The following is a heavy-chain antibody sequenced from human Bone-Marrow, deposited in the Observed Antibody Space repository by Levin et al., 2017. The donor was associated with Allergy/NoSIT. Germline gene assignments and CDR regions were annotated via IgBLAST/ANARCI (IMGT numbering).Heavy chain of an antibody. D-gene: IGHD6-13*01. CDR2: IYRTGDT. CDR1: GGSISSSHW. J-gene: IGHJ4*02. Sequence: SETLSLTCAVSGGSISSSHWWTWVRQPPGRGLEWIGEIYRTGDTNFNPSLKSRLTISQDKSKKQFSLRLDSVTAADTAVYYCARFESAGGKVDYWGQGTLVTVSS. V-gene: IGHV4-4*02. CDR3: ARFESAGGKVDY.